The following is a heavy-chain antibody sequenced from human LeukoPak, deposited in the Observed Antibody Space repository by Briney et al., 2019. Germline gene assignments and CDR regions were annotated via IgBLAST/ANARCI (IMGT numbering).Heavy chain of an antibody. V-gene: IGHV1-18*01. J-gene: IGHJ5*02. Sequence: ASVKVSCKAPGYTFASYGISWVRQAPGQGLEWMGRISAYDGNTNYAQKFQGRVTITADESTSTAYMELSSLRSEDTAVYYCARESDGEQVVPAAMPLDPWGQGTLVTVSS. CDR3: ARESDGEQVVPAAMPLDP. CDR1: GYTFASYG. D-gene: IGHD2-2*01. CDR2: ISAYDGNT.